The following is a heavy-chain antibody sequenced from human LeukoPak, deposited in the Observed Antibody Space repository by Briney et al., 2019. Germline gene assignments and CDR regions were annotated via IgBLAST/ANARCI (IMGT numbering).Heavy chain of an antibody. J-gene: IGHJ4*02. CDR3: VSKYGSGSYSFDY. CDR2: IDPGDSDT. Sequence: GESLKISCKGSGYGFSSYWIGWVRQMPGKGLEWMGIIDPGDSDTRYSPSFQGQVTISADKSISAAYLQWSSLKASDIAMYYCVSKYGSGSYSFDYWGQGTLVTVSS. V-gene: IGHV5-51*01. D-gene: IGHD3-10*01. CDR1: GYGFSSYW.